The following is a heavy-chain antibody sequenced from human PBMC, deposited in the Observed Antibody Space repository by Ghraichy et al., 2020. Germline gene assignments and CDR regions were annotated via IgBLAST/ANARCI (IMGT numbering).Heavy chain of an antibody. Sequence: GGSLRLSCAASGFTFRSYGMHWVRQAPGKGLEWVAFIRFDGSNKYYVDSVKGRFTISRDNSKNTLYLQMNSLRAEDTAVYYCAKDSYFGVVIGAGLPPDYWGQGTLVTVSS. CDR1: GFTFRSYG. J-gene: IGHJ4*02. D-gene: IGHD3-3*01. V-gene: IGHV3-30*02. CDR2: IRFDGSNK. CDR3: AKDSYFGVVIGAGLPPDY.